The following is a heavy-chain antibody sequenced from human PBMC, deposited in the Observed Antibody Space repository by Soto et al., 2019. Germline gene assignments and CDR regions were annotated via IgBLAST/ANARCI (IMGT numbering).Heavy chain of an antibody. J-gene: IGHJ5*02. CDR1: GGYISSGGYC. Sequence: SETQSLTSTVAGGYISSGGYCWSWIRQHPGKGLEWIGYIYYSGSTYYNPSLKSRVTISVDTSKNQFSLKLSSVTAADTAVYYCARSIDPWGQGTLVTV. CDR2: IYYSGST. V-gene: IGHV4-31*03. CDR3: ARSIDP.